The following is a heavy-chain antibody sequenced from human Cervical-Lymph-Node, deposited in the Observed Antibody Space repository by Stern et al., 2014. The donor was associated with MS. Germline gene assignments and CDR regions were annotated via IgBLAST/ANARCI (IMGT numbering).Heavy chain of an antibody. D-gene: IGHD6-25*01. V-gene: IGHV5-51*03. Sequence: QLVQSRAEVKKPGESLKISCKGSGYSFTRYWIGWVRQMPGKGLEWMGIIYPGDSDTTYSPSFQGQVTISVDKSISTAYLQWSSLQASDTAMYYCATSSTIAADFEYWGQGTLVTVSS. CDR1: GYSFTRYW. CDR2: IYPGDSDT. J-gene: IGHJ4*02. CDR3: ATSSTIAADFEY.